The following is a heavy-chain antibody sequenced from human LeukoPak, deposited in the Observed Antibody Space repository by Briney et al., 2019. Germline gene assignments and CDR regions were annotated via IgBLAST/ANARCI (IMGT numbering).Heavy chain of an antibody. V-gene: IGHV1-2*02. D-gene: IGHD1-20*01. CDR3: ARGRASLTAWFVP. CDR1: GYTFNAYY. Sequence: ASVKVSCKASGYTFNAYYMHWVRQAPGQGLEWMGWSDPNSGATDSAQKFQGRVTVTRDTSINTVYMELSRLTSDDTAVYYCARGRASLTAWFVPWGQGTLVTVSS. J-gene: IGHJ5*02. CDR2: SDPNSGAT.